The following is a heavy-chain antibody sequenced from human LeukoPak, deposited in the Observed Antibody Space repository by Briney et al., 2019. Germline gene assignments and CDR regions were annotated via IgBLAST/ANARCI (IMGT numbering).Heavy chain of an antibody. CDR1: GGSISSYY. V-gene: IGHV4-59*01. CDR2: IYYSGST. D-gene: IGHD5-18*01. Sequence: TSETVTLTCTVSGGSISSYYWSWIRQPPGKGLEWIGYIYYSGSTNYNPSLKSRVTISVDTSKNQFSLKLSSVTAADTAVYYCAREGGYSYGSYFDYWGQETMVTTSS. CDR3: AREGGYSYGSYFDY. J-gene: IGHJ4*02.